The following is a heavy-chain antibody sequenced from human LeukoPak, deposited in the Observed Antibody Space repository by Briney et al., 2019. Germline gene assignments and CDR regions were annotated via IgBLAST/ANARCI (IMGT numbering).Heavy chain of an antibody. D-gene: IGHD3-22*01. J-gene: IGHJ4*02. CDR1: GFTFSSYA. CDR2: ISGSGGST. CDR3: AKGKRTYYYDSSGYYCDY. V-gene: IGHV3-23*01. Sequence: GGSLRLSCAASGFTFSSYAMSWVRQAPGKGLEWVSAISGSGGSTYYADSVKGRFTISRDNSKNTLYLQMNSLRAEDTAVYYCAKGKRTYYYDSSGYYCDYWGQGTLVTVSS.